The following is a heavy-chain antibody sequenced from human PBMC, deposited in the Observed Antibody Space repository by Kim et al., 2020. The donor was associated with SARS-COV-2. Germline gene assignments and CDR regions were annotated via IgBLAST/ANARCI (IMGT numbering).Heavy chain of an antibody. D-gene: IGHD2-15*01. CDR3: ARRRYCSGGSCYRLNYYY. CDR1: GGSFSGYY. V-gene: IGHV4-34*01. Sequence: SETLSLTCAVYGGSFSGYYWSWIRQPPGKGLEWIGEINHSGSTNYNPSLKSRVTISVDTSKNQFSLKLSSVTAADTAVYYCARRRYCSGGSCYRLNYYY. CDR2: INHSGST. J-gene: IGHJ6*01.